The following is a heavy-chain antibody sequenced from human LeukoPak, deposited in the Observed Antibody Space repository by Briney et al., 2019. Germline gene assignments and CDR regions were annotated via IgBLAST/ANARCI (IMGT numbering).Heavy chain of an antibody. J-gene: IGHJ4*02. D-gene: IGHD4/OR15-4a*01. Sequence: GGSLRLSCVGPGFTFSDYGIHWVRQAPGKGLEWVAVSAHDEVGKQFADSVKGRFTLSRDNSRDSVQFQMNRLRDEDTAVYYCAKDRGYGEHEPFESWGQGSLVTVSS. CDR3: AKDRGYGEHEPFES. V-gene: IGHV3-30*18. CDR1: GFTFSDYG. CDR2: SAHDEVGK.